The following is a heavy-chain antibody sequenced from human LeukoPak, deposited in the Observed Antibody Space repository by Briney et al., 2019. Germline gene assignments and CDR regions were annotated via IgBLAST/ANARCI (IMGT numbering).Heavy chain of an antibody. CDR3: ARLSGSYLDY. Sequence: GGSLRLSCAASGFTLSSYAMSWVRQAPGKGPEWVAVIWYDGSKKYYADSVKGRFTVSRDNSKNTLYLQMNSLRAEDTAVYYCARLSGSYLDYWGQGTLVTVSS. J-gene: IGHJ4*02. CDR2: IWYDGSKK. D-gene: IGHD1-26*01. CDR1: GFTLSSYA. V-gene: IGHV3-33*08.